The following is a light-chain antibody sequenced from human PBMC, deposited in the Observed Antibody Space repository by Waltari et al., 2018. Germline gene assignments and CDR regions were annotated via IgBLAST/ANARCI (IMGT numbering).Light chain of an antibody. Sequence: SALTQPASVSGSPGQSITISCTGTSRDFGSFNLVSWYQQHPGKAPKLSIYEVTERPSGVSNRFSGSKSDNTASLTISGLQAEDEADCYCCSHAGSSIYVFGTGTKVTIL. CDR1: SRDFGSFNL. V-gene: IGLV2-23*02. CDR2: EVT. J-gene: IGLJ1*01. CDR3: CSHAGSSIYV.